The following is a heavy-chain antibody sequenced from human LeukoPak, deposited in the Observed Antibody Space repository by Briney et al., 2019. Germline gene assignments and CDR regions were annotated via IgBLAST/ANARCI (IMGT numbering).Heavy chain of an antibody. J-gene: IGHJ4*02. Sequence: GGSLRLSCVGSGFTFSSYAMSWVRQAPGKGLEWVSAISGSGGSTYYADSVKGRFTISRDNSKNTLYLQMNSLRAEDTAVYYCAKGPLNIVVVPAAFDYWGQGTLVTVSS. V-gene: IGHV3-23*01. D-gene: IGHD2-2*01. CDR1: GFTFSSYA. CDR2: ISGSGGST. CDR3: AKGPLNIVVVPAAFDY.